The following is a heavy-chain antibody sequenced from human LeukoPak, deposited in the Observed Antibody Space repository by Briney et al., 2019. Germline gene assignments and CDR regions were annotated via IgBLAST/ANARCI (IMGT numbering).Heavy chain of an antibody. J-gene: IGHJ4*02. CDR2: INHSGST. Sequence: PSGTLSLTCAVYGESFSAYYWSWIRQPPGKGLEWIGEINHSGSTNYNPSLKSRVTISIDTSENQFSLKLSSVTAADTAVYYCARSSSGPDYWGQGTLVTVSS. CDR3: ARSSSGPDY. V-gene: IGHV4-34*01. D-gene: IGHD3-22*01. CDR1: GESFSAYY.